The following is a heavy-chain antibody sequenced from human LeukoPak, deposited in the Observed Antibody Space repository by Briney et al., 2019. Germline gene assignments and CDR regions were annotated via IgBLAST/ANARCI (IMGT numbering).Heavy chain of an antibody. D-gene: IGHD1-26*01. CDR3: ARDSWELLPPPREHDAFDI. V-gene: IGHV3-21*01. Sequence: GGSLRLSCAASGFTFSSYSMNWVRQAPGKGLEWVSSISSRSSYIYYADSVKGRFTISRDNAKNSLYLQMNSLRAEDTAVYYCARDSWELLPPPREHDAFDIWGQGTMVTVSS. CDR2: ISSRSSYI. J-gene: IGHJ3*02. CDR1: GFTFSSYS.